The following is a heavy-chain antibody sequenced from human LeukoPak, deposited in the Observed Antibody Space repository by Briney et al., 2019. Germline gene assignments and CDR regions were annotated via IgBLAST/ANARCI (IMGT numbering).Heavy chain of an antibody. J-gene: IGHJ4*02. V-gene: IGHV3-7*05. CDR2: IKQDGSEK. CDR1: GFTFSTCW. CDR3: ARGEGFGG. Sequence: GGSLRLSCAASGFTFSTCWMSWVRQAPGKGLEWVANIKQDGSEKYYVDSVKGRFTISRDNAKNSLYLQMNSLRAEDTAVYYCARGEGFGGWGQGTLVTVSS. D-gene: IGHD3-10*01.